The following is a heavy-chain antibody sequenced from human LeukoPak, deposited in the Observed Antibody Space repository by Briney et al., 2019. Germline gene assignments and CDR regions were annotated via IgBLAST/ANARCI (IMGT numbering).Heavy chain of an antibody. D-gene: IGHD7-27*01. CDR3: AKGIMNWGKSYFDS. J-gene: IGHJ4*02. CDR1: GFTFSTYA. V-gene: IGHV3-23*01. Sequence: GGSLRLSCAASGFTFSTYAMSWVRQAPGKGLEWVSAISGSGASTYYADSVKVRFTISRDNSKNTLHLQMNSLRAEDTAVYYCAKGIMNWGKSYFDSWGQGTLVTVSS. CDR2: ISGSGAST.